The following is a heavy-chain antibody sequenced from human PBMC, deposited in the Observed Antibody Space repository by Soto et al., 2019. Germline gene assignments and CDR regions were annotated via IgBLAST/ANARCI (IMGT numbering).Heavy chain of an antibody. CDR2: IYPGDSDT. CDR1: GYSFTSYW. J-gene: IGHJ6*02. CDR3: ARQSPSGGDYDFWSGSPNPEYYYYYGMDV. V-gene: IGHV5-51*01. Sequence: PGESLKISCKGSGYSFTSYWIGWVRQMPGKGLEWMGIIYPGDSDTRYSPSFQGQVTISADKSISTAYLQWSSPKASDTAMYYCARQSPSGGDYDFWSGSPNPEYYYYYGMDVWGQGTTVTVSS. D-gene: IGHD3-3*01.